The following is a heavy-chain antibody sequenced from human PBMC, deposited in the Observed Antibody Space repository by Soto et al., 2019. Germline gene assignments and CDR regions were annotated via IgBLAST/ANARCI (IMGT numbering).Heavy chain of an antibody. CDR1: GFTFSNYW. J-gene: IGHJ5*02. CDR3: ARDIRFLELNWFDP. CDR2: IKQDGSEK. D-gene: IGHD3-3*01. V-gene: IGHV3-7*01. Sequence: GGSLRLSCAASGFTFSNYWMSWVRQVPGKGLEWVANIKQDGSEKYYGDSVKGRFTISRDNAKNSLFLQMNSLRAEDTAVYYCARDIRFLELNWFDPWGQGTLVTVSS.